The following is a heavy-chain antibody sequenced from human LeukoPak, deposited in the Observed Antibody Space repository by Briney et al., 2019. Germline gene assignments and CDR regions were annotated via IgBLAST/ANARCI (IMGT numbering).Heavy chain of an antibody. V-gene: IGHV3-9*01. CDR1: GFTFDDYA. D-gene: IGHD3-10*01. J-gene: IGHJ5*02. CDR3: AKASTMVLSAILNWFDP. Sequence: GGSLRLSCAASGFTFDDYAMHWVRQAPGKGLEWVSGISWNSGSIGYADSVKGRFTISRDNAKNSLYLQMNSLRAEDTALYYRAKASTMVLSAILNWFDPWGQGTLVTVSS. CDR2: ISWNSGSI.